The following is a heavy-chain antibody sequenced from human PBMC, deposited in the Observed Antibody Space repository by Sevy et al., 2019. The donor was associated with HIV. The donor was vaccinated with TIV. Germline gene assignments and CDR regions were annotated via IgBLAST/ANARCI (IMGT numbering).Heavy chain of an antibody. CDR3: TTAGRITMVRGVIITIYPYYYYGMDV. CDR2: IKSKTDGGTT. D-gene: IGHD3-10*01. CDR1: GFTFSNAW. Sequence: GGSLRLSCAASGFTFSNAWMNWVRQAPGKGLEWVGRIKSKTDGGTTDHAAPVKGRFTISRDDSKNTLYLQMNSLKTEDTAVYYCTTAGRITMVRGVIITIYPYYYYGMDVWGQGTTVTVSS. V-gene: IGHV3-15*07. J-gene: IGHJ6*02.